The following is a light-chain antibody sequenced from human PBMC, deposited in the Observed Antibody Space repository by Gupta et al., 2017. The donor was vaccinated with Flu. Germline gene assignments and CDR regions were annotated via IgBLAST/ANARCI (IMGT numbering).Light chain of an antibody. Sequence: GMTASISCGGSNIGRKSVHWYQRKPGQAPVLVVYDDDDRPSGIPERFSGSNSGDTATLAISRVEPGDEADYFCQVWDSDSDLVVFGGGTLLTVL. CDR2: DDD. CDR3: QVWDSDSDLVV. J-gene: IGLJ2*01. V-gene: IGLV3-21*03. CDR1: NIGRKS.